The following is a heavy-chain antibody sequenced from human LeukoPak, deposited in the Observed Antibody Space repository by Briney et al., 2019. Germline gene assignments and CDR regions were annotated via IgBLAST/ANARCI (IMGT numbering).Heavy chain of an antibody. CDR1: GGSISSYY. V-gene: IGHV4-4*07. Sequence: SETLSLTCIVSGGSISSYYWSWIRQPAGKGLEWIGRIYTSGTTNYNPSLKSRVTMSVDTSRNQFSLKLTSVTAADTAVYYCATTYYYDSSDAFDIWGQGTMVTVSS. J-gene: IGHJ3*02. D-gene: IGHD3-22*01. CDR3: ATTYYYDSSDAFDI. CDR2: IYTSGTT.